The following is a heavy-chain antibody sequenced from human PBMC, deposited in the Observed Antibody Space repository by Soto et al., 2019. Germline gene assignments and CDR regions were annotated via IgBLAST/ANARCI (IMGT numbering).Heavy chain of an antibody. CDR3: ATGGWQIDIWGYYYYGMDV. CDR1: GYRSTSYW. CDR2: IYPGDSDT. D-gene: IGHD3-16*01. J-gene: IGHJ6*02. Sequence: PXEALKVSGKCSGYRSTSYWSGWVRQMPGKGLEWMGIIYPGDSDTRYSPSFQGQVTISAEKSISTAYLQWSSLKASDTAMYYCATGGWQIDIWGYYYYGMDVCGQGTTVTVSS. V-gene: IGHV5-51*01.